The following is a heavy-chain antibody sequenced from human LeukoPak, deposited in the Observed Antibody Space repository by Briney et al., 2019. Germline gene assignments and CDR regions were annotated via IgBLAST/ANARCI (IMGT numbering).Heavy chain of an antibody. CDR3: AKVGDYGDYALDY. D-gene: IGHD4-17*01. V-gene: IGHV3-30*18. CDR2: ISYDGSYK. J-gene: IGHJ4*02. Sequence: GGSLRLSCVASGFTFSSYGMHWVRQAPGKGLEWVAVISYDGSYKYYADSVKGRFTISRDNSKNTLYLQMNSLRAEDTAVYYCAKVGDYGDYALDYWGQGTLVTVSS. CDR1: GFTFSSYG.